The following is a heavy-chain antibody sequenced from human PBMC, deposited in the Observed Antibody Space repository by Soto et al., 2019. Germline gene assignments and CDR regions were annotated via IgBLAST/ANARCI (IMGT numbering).Heavy chain of an antibody. J-gene: IGHJ6*02. D-gene: IGHD6-19*01. CDR3: ARVSSGWYPDYYYGMDV. Sequence: GGSLRLSCAASGFTFSSYGMHWVRQAPGKGLEWVAVIWYDGSNKYYADSVKGRFTISRDNSKNTLYLQMNSLRAEDTAVYYCARVSSGWYPDYYYGMDVWGQGTTVTISS. CDR1: GFTFSSYG. V-gene: IGHV3-33*08. CDR2: IWYDGSNK.